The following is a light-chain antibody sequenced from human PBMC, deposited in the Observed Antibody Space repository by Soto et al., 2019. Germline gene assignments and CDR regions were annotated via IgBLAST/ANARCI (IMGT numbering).Light chain of an antibody. J-gene: IGKJ4*01. CDR3: QHYDNSPLT. V-gene: IGKV3-20*01. CDR2: GAS. Sequence: EIVLTQSPGTLSLSPGERATLSCMASQSVSTNYLAWYQQKPGQAPRLLIYGASSRATGIPDRFSGSGSGTDFTLTINRLEPEDFAVYYCQHYDNSPLTFGGGTKVEIK. CDR1: QSVSTNY.